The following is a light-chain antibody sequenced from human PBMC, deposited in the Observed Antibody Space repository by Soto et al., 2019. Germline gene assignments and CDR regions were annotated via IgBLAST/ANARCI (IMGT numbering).Light chain of an antibody. Sequence: DIQLTQSPSFLSAAVGDRVTIICRASQDISNYLAWYQQKPGKAPKLLIFGAFTLRSGVPSRFSGSGSGTEFTLTISSLQPEDFAIYYCQHLNYYPYTFGQGTKLEIK. CDR1: QDISNY. J-gene: IGKJ2*01. CDR3: QHLNYYPYT. V-gene: IGKV1-9*01. CDR2: GAF.